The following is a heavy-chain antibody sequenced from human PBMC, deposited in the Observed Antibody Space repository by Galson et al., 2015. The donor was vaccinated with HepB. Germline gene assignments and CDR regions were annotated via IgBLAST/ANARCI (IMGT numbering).Heavy chain of an antibody. Sequence: SVKVSCKASGYTFTDYYMHWVRQAPGQGLEWMGWINPNSGGTNYAQKFQGWVTMTRDTSISTAYMELSRLRSDDTAVYYCATHRRGYSGYDWEYDGMDVWGQGTTVTVSS. CDR3: ATHRRGYSGYDWEYDGMDV. J-gene: IGHJ6*02. CDR1: GYTFTDYY. D-gene: IGHD5-12*01. V-gene: IGHV1-2*04. CDR2: INPNSGGT.